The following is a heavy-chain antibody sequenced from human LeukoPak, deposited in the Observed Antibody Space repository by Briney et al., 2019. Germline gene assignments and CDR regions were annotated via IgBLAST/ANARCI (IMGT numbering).Heavy chain of an antibody. CDR2: ISYDGSNK. Sequence: GGSLRLSCAASGFTFSSYGMHWVRQAPGKGLEWVAVISYDGSNKYYADSVKGRFIISRDNSKNTLYLQMNSLRAEDTAVYYCARTGYSSSCFDYWGQGTLVTVSS. CDR3: ARTGYSSSCFDY. V-gene: IGHV3-30*03. J-gene: IGHJ4*02. D-gene: IGHD6-13*01. CDR1: GFTFSSYG.